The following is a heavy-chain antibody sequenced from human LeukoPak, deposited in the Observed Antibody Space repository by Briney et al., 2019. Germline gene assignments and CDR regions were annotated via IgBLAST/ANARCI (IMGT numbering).Heavy chain of an antibody. CDR3: ARWCPLPGHWYFDL. V-gene: IGHV4-59*01. J-gene: IGHJ2*01. Sequence: PSETLSLTCTVSGGSISSYYWSWIRQPPGKGLEWIGYIYYSGSTNYNPSLKSRVTISVDTSKNQFSLKLSSVTAADTAVYYCARWCPLPGHWYFDLWGRGTLVTVSS. CDR2: IYYSGST. D-gene: IGHD4/OR15-4a*01. CDR1: GGSISSYY.